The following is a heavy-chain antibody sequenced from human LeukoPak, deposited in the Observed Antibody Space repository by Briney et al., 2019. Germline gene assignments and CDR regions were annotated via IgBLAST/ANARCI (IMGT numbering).Heavy chain of an antibody. CDR2: TYYRSKWYN. J-gene: IGHJ3*02. CDR1: GDSVSSNSAA. Sequence: SQTLSLTCAISGDSVSSNSAAWSWIRQSPSRGLEWLGRTYYRSKWYNDYAVSVKSRITINPDTSKNQFSLQLNSVTPEDTAVYYCARDQGYSSSPDDAFDIWGQGTMVTVSS. D-gene: IGHD6-6*01. CDR3: ARDQGYSSSPDDAFDI. V-gene: IGHV6-1*01.